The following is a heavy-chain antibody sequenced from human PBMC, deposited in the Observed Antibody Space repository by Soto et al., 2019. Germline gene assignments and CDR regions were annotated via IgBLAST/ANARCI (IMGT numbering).Heavy chain of an antibody. V-gene: IGHV3-7*03. D-gene: IGHD2-2*01. CDR3: VKDGGYCSSTTCYSPRNHYFDS. CDR2: IKFDGSEK. CDR1: GFTFSDYW. J-gene: IGHJ4*02. Sequence: GGSLRLSCAASGFTFSDYWMSWVRQAPGKGPEWVANIKFDGSEKQYVDSVKGRFSISRDNSRNSLFLQMNSLRAGDTAVYYCVKDGGYCSSTTCYSPRNHYFDSWGQGALVTVSS.